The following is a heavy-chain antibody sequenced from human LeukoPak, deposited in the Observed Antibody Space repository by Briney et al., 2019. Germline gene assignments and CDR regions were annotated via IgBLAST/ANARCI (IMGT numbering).Heavy chain of an antibody. CDR2: ISGSGGST. CDR1: GFTFSSYA. V-gene: IGHV3-23*01. CDR3: AKSGKMSVVVVAAYYGMDV. Sequence: GGSLRLSCAASGFTFSSYAMSWVRQAPGKGLEWVSAISGSGGSTYYADSVKGRFTISRANSKNTLYLQMNSLRAEDTAVYYCAKSGKMSVVVVAAYYGMDVWGKGTTVTVSS. D-gene: IGHD2-15*01. J-gene: IGHJ6*04.